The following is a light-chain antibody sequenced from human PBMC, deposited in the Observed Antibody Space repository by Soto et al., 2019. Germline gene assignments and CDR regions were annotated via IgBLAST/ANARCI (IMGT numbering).Light chain of an antibody. CDR2: EGS. CDR3: FSYAGSNTAL. J-gene: IGLJ2*01. CDR1: SSDVGSYNL. V-gene: IGLV2-23*01. Sequence: QSALTQPASVSGSPGQSITISCTGNSSDVGSYNLVSWYQQHPGKAPKLMIYEGSKRPSGVSNRFSGSKSGNTASLTISGLQAEDEADYYCFSYAGSNTALFGGGTKLTVL.